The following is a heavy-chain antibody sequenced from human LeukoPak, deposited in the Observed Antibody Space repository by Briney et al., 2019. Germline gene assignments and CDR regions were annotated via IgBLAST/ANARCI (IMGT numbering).Heavy chain of an antibody. CDR3: ARTWNYVNYMDV. D-gene: IGHD3-16*01. J-gene: IGHJ6*03. CDR2: ISGSGGST. Sequence: GGSLRLSCAASGFTFSSYAMSWVRQAPGKGLEWVSAISGSGGSTYYADSVKGRFTISRDNSKNTLYLQMSSLRAEDTAVYYCARTWNYVNYMDVWGKGTTVTVSS. CDR1: GFTFSSYA. V-gene: IGHV3-23*01.